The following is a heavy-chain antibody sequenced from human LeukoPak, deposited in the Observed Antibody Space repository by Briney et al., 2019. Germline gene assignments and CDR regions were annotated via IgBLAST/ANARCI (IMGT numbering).Heavy chain of an antibody. CDR3: ARSPGGEDFDY. V-gene: IGHV4-30-4*01. D-gene: IGHD3-10*01. CDR1: GGSIRSGDYY. J-gene: IGHJ4*02. Sequence: SQTLSLTCSVSGGSIRSGDYYWSWIRQPPGKGLEWIGYIYYSGSTFYNPSLKSRVTISVDTSKNKFSLNLSSVTAADTAVYYCARSPGGEDFDYWGQGTLVTVSS. CDR2: IYYSGST.